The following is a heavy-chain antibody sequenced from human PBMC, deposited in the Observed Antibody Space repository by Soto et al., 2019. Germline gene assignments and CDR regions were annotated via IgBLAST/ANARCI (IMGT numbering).Heavy chain of an antibody. Sequence: QITLKESGPTLVKPTQTLTLTCTFSGFSLSTSGVGVGWIRQPPGKALEWLALIYWDDDKRYSPSLKSRITNPKDPSNNQVVLTRTNIDPVDTATYYCPHIPPYYYDRSGYRFDSCGQGTLVTVSS. J-gene: IGHJ4*02. CDR1: GFSLSTSGVG. V-gene: IGHV2-5*02. D-gene: IGHD3-22*01. CDR3: PHIPPYYYDRSGYRFDS. CDR2: IYWDDDK.